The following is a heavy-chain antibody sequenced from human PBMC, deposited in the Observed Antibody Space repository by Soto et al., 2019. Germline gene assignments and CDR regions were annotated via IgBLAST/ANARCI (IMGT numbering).Heavy chain of an antibody. V-gene: IGHV3-11*06. J-gene: IGHJ4*02. CDR2: ISSSSSYT. Sequence: GGSLRLSCAASGFTFSDYYMSWIRQAPGKGLEWASYISSSSSYTNYADSVKGRFTISRDNAKNSLYLQMNSLRAEDTAVYYCAREGYYYDSSGYYSDYWGQGTLVTVSS. CDR1: GFTFSDYY. CDR3: AREGYYYDSSGYYSDY. D-gene: IGHD3-22*01.